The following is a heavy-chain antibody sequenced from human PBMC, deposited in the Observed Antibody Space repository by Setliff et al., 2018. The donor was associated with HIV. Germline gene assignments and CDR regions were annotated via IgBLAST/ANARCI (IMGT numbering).Heavy chain of an antibody. D-gene: IGHD6-19*01. Sequence: SETLSLTCNVSGGSISSGRYFWSWIRQPPGGGLEWIGYIYSTGNTYYNPSLKSRVSISLDTSENQFSLNLTSVTVADTAVYYCARGGRKDLADNWGQGSLVTVSS. CDR3: ARGGRKDLADN. V-gene: IGHV4-31*03. CDR1: GGSISSGRYF. CDR2: IYSTGNT. J-gene: IGHJ4*02.